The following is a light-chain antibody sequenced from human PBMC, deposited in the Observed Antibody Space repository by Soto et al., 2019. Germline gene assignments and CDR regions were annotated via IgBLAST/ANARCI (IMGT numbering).Light chain of an antibody. J-gene: IGKJ4*01. CDR3: QKYNCAPFT. Sequence: DIQMTQSPSSLSASVGDRVTITCRASQGISNYLAWYQQKPGKVPKLLIYAASTLKSGVPSRFSGSGSGTDFTLTISSLQPEDVATYYCQKYNCAPFTFGGGTKVEIK. CDR2: AAS. V-gene: IGKV1-27*01. CDR1: QGISNY.